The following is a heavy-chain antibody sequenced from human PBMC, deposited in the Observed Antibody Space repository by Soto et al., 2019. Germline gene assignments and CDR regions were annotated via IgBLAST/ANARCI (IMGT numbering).Heavy chain of an antibody. D-gene: IGHD6-13*01. CDR3: AGMEIAALIDY. J-gene: IGHJ4*02. CDR1: GGSISSYY. Sequence: SETLSLTCTVSGGSISSYYWSWIRQPPGKGLEWIGYIYYSGSTNYNPSLKSRVTISVDTSKNQFSLKLSSVTAADTAVYYCAGMEIAALIDYRGQGTLVTVSS. CDR2: IYYSGST. V-gene: IGHV4-59*08.